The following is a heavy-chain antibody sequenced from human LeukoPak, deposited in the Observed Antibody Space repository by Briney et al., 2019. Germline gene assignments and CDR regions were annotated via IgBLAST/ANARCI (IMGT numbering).Heavy chain of an antibody. CDR3: AKDGGNGYSHDAFDI. J-gene: IGHJ3*02. CDR2: IWNDGSQK. Sequence: GGSLRLSCAASGFTFSTYGMHWVCQAPGKGLEWLAVIWNDGSQKYYADSVKGRFAVSRDNSKNTLFLQVNSLRVEDTAIYYCAKDGGNGYSHDAFDIWGQGTMVTVSS. D-gene: IGHD5-24*01. CDR1: GFTFSTYG. V-gene: IGHV3-33*06.